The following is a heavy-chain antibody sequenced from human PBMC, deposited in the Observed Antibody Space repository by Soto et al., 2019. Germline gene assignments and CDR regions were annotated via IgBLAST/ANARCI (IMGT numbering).Heavy chain of an antibody. D-gene: IGHD2-15*01. Sequence: EVQLLESGGGLVQPGGSLRLSCAASGFTFSSYAMSWVRQAPGKGLEWVSAISGSGGSTYYADSVKGRFTISRDNSKNTLYLQMNSLRAEDTAVYYCAKDLVVAATLKYAFDIWGQETMVTVSS. CDR1: GFTFSSYA. CDR3: AKDLVVAATLKYAFDI. J-gene: IGHJ3*02. CDR2: ISGSGGST. V-gene: IGHV3-23*01.